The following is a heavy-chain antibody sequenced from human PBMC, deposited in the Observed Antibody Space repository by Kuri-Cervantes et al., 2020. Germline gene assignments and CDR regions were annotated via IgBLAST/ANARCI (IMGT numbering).Heavy chain of an antibody. CDR2: IYYSGST. CDR3: ARESRVDGDLDY. D-gene: IGHD4-17*01. CDR1: GGSISSYY. V-gene: IGHV4-59*01. Sequence: GSLRLSCTVSGGSISSYYWSWIRQPPGKGLEWIGYIYYSGSTSYNPSLKSRVTISVDTSKNQFSLKLSSVTAADTAVYYCARESRVDGDLDYWGQGTLVTVSS. J-gene: IGHJ4*02.